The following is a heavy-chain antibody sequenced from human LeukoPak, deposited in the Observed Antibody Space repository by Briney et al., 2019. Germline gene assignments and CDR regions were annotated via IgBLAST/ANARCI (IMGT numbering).Heavy chain of an antibody. CDR3: ARSPNGYNPPELDY. V-gene: IGHV3-7*01. D-gene: IGHD5-24*01. CDR1: GFTFSTYW. CDR2: ITSDGSDK. Sequence: PGGSLRLSCAASGFTFSTYWMNWVRQAPGKGLEWVAKITSDGSDKYYVDSVKGRFTISRDNAKNSLYLQMNSLRAEDTAVYYCARSPNGYNPPELDYWGQGTLVTVSS. J-gene: IGHJ4*02.